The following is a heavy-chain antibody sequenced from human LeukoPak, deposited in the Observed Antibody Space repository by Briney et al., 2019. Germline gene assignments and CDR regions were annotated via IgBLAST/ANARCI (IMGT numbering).Heavy chain of an antibody. D-gene: IGHD3-10*01. CDR2: MNPNSGNT. Sequence: GASVNVSCKASGYTFTSYDINWVRQATGQGLEWMGLMNPNSGNTGYAQKFQGRVTMTRNTSISTAYMELSSLRSEDTAVYYCARALGSGSYYKGTHFDYWGQGTLVTVSS. J-gene: IGHJ4*02. V-gene: IGHV1-8*01. CDR3: ARALGSGSYYKGTHFDY. CDR1: GYTFTSYD.